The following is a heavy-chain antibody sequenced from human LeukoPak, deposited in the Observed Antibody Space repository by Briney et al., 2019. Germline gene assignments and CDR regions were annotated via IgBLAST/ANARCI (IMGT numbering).Heavy chain of an antibody. CDR2: IYYSGST. D-gene: IGHD6-19*01. J-gene: IGHJ6*03. CDR1: GGSISSSSYY. V-gene: IGHV4-39*07. CDR3: ARDQWLVRNYMDV. Sequence: SETLSLTCTVSGGSISSSSYYWGWIRQPPGKGLEWIGSIYYSGSTYYNPSLKSRVTISVDTSKNQFSLKLTSVTAADTAVYYCARDQWLVRNYMDVWGKGTTVTVSS.